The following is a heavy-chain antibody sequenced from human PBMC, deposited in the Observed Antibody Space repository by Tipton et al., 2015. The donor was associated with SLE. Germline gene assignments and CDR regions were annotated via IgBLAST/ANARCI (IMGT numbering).Heavy chain of an antibody. V-gene: IGHV3-23*01. Sequence: GSLRLSCAASGFTFSSYAMSWVRQAPGKGLEWVSAISGSDGTTSYADSVQGRFTISKDNSKNTVYLQMNRLRAEDTAVYYCTQPQRYWGRGTLVTVSS. CDR2: ISGSDGTT. J-gene: IGHJ4*02. CDR1: GFTFSSYA. CDR3: TQPQRY. D-gene: IGHD1-14*01.